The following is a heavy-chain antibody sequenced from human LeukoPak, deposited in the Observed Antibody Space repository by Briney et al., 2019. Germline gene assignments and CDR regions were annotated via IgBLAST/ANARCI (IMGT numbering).Heavy chain of an antibody. V-gene: IGHV1-18*01. J-gene: IGHJ4*02. CDR3: ARDPPDPWGVYGSGGDDY. CDR1: GYTFTSYG. Sequence: ASVKDSCKASGYTFTSYGISWVRQAPGQGLEWMGWISAYNGNTNYARKLQGRVTMTTDTSTSTAYMELRSLRSDDTAVYYCARDPPDPWGVYGSGGDDYWGQGTLVTVSS. D-gene: IGHD3-10*01. CDR2: ISAYNGNT.